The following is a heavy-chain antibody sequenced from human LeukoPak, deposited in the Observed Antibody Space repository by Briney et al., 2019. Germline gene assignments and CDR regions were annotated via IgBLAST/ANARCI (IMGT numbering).Heavy chain of an antibody. Sequence: GGSLRLSCAASGFTFSTYSMNWVRQAPGKGLEWVASISSSSSYIYYADSVKGRFTISRDNAENSLYLQMNSLRAEDTAVYYCATDQSPHLFDYWGQGTPVTVSS. CDR2: ISSSSSYI. J-gene: IGHJ4*02. V-gene: IGHV3-21*06. CDR1: GFTFSTYS. CDR3: ATDQSPHLFDY.